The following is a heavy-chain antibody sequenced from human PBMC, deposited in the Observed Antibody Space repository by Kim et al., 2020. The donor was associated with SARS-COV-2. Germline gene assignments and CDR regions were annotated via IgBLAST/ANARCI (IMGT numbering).Heavy chain of an antibody. Sequence: SETLSLTCAVSGGSISSSNWWSWVRQPPGKGLEWIGEIYHSGSTNYNPSLKSRVTISVDKSKNQFSLKLSSVTAADTAVYYCARDRAVGAAVVYYGMDVWGQGTTVTVSS. V-gene: IGHV4-4*02. CDR1: GGSISSSNW. CDR2: IYHSGST. J-gene: IGHJ6*02. CDR3: ARDRAVGAAVVYYGMDV. D-gene: IGHD1-26*01.